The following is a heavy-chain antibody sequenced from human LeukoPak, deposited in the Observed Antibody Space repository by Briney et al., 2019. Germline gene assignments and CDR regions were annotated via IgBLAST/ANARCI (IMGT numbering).Heavy chain of an antibody. D-gene: IGHD2-2*01. CDR1: GYTFTSYY. J-gene: IGHJ4*02. CDR3: APYCSSTSCYGEGDY. Sequence: ASVKVSCKASGYTFTSYYMHWVRQAPGQGLEWMGIINPSGGSTSYAQKFQGRVTMTRDTSTSTVYMELSSLRSEDTAVYYCAPYCSSTSCYGEGDYWGQGTLVTVSS. V-gene: IGHV1-46*01. CDR2: INPSGGST.